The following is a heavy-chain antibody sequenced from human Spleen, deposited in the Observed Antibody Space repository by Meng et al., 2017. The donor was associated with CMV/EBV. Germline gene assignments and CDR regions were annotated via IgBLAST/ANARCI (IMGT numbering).Heavy chain of an antibody. V-gene: IGHV3-23*01. CDR2: ITGSGGTT. Sequence: RLSCAVSGFTFSDYAMSWVRQAPGKGLESVSSITGSGGTTFYADSVKGRFTVSRDNSKNTLYLEMKSLRVADTAVYYCAKEGSGLDYWGQGTLVTVSS. CDR1: GFTFSDYA. CDR3: AKEGSGLDY. J-gene: IGHJ4*02. D-gene: IGHD3-10*01.